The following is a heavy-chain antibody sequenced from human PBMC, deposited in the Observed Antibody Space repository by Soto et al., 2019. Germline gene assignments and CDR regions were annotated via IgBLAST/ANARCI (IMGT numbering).Heavy chain of an antibody. D-gene: IGHD3-16*01. CDR2: ISPYSGNT. Sequence: QVQLVQSGDEVRKPGSSVKVSCKASGYIFVNYGIAWVRQAPGQGLEWMGWISPYSGNTHYARKVQGRLTMTTDTSTSTAFMDLGSLPSADTALYYCAMVDNYVTPTPQDVWGQGTTVTVSS. V-gene: IGHV1-18*01. J-gene: IGHJ6*02. CDR3: AMVDNYVTPTPQDV. CDR1: GYIFVNYG.